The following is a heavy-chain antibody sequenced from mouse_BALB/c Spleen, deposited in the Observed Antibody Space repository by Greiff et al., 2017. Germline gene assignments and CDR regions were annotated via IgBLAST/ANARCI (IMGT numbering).Heavy chain of an antibody. D-gene: IGHD2-4*01. CDR2: ISSGGSYT. V-gene: IGHV5-6-4*01. Sequence: EVKLMESGGGLVKPGGSLKLSCAASGFTFSSYTMSWVRQTPEKRLEWVATISSGGSYTYYPDSVKGRFTISRDNAKNTLYLQMSSMKSEDTAMYYCTRDATMINAWFAYWGQGTLVTVSA. CDR3: TRDATMINAWFAY. J-gene: IGHJ3*01. CDR1: GFTFSSYT.